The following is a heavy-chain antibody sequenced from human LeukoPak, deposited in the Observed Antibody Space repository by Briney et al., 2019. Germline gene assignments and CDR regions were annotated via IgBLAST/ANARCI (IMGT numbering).Heavy chain of an antibody. D-gene: IGHD3-3*01. CDR2: ISSSSSTI. J-gene: IGHJ4*02. CDR1: GFTFSSYS. Sequence: GGSLRLSCAASGFTFSSYSMNWVRQAPGKGLEWVSYISSSSSTIYYADSVKGRFTISRDNAKNSLYLQMNSLRAEDTAVYYCARARGFWSGYYYYFDYWGQGTLVTVSS. V-gene: IGHV3-48*01. CDR3: ARARGFWSGYYYYFDY.